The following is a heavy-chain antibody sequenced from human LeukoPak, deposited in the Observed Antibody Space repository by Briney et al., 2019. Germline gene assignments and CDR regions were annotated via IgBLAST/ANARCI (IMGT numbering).Heavy chain of an antibody. Sequence: ASVKVSCKASGYTFTTYAMHWVRQAPGQRLEWMGWINAGNGNTKYSQKFQGRVTITRDTSASTAYMELSSLRSEDTAVYYCARDLRNRIAAAGYFDYWGREPWSPSPQ. CDR1: GYTFTTYA. J-gene: IGHJ4*02. CDR2: INAGNGNT. D-gene: IGHD6-13*01. CDR3: ARDLRNRIAAAGYFDY. V-gene: IGHV1-3*01.